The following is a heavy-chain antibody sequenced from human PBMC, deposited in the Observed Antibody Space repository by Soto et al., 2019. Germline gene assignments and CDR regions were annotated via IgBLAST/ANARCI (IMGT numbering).Heavy chain of an antibody. CDR3: ASSGSPHYYYYGMDV. J-gene: IGHJ6*02. Sequence: SETLSLTCTVSGGSISSYYWSWIRQPPGKGLEWIGYIYYSGSTNYNPSLKSRVTISVDTSKNQFSLKLSSVTAADTAVYYCASSGSPHYYYYGMDVWGQGTTVTVSS. D-gene: IGHD2-15*01. CDR1: GGSISSYY. V-gene: IGHV4-59*01. CDR2: IYYSGST.